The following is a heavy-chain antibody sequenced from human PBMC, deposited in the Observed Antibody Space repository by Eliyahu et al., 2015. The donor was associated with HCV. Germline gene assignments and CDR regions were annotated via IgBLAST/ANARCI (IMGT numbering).Heavy chain of an antibody. CDR1: GLGFGCGA. CDR2: ENGGKM. CDR3: AKVHWNSEDDN. D-gene: IGHD1-1*01. V-gene: IGHV3-23*01. Sequence: EVQLLESGGDLVQPGGSLRLSRVGSGLGFGCGAMSWVRQAPGKGLGWVAAENGGKMYYADSVRGRFTLSKDNSKNRMFLQMNSLRAEDTAVYYCAKVHWNSEDDNWGQGTLVTVSS. J-gene: IGHJ1*01.